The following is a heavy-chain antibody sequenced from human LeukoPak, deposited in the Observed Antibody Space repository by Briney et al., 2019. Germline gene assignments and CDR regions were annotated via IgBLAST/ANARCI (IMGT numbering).Heavy chain of an antibody. CDR1: GFTFTSIA. Sequence: GGSLRLSCAASGFTFTSIAMTWVRQAPGKGLEWVSTIRGTGDSTHYAGSVKGRFIISRDKSKNMLYLQMNGLRAEDTAIYYCAKGQELDDGVFDSWGQGTLVTVSS. CDR2: IRGTGDST. V-gene: IGHV3-23*01. D-gene: IGHD1-1*01. CDR3: AKGQELDDGVFDS. J-gene: IGHJ4*02.